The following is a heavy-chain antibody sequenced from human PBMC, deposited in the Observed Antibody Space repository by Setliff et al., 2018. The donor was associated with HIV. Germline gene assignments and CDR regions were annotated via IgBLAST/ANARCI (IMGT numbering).Heavy chain of an antibody. V-gene: IGHV1-69*10. J-gene: IGHJ6*02. CDR1: GYTFTTYG. D-gene: IGHD6-19*01. Sequence: ASVKVSCKPSGYTFTTYGLSWVRQAPGQGLEWMGGIIPILGIANYAQKFQGRVTITADKSTSTAYMELSSLTSDDTAVYHCARGEGYSSGWFKYYYKALDVWGQGTTVTVSS. CDR3: ARGEGYSSGWFKYYYKALDV. CDR2: IIPILGIA.